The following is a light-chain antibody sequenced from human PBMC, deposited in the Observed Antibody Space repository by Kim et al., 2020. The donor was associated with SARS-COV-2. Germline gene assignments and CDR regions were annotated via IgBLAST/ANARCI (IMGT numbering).Light chain of an antibody. J-gene: IGLJ2*01. CDR3: QSYDSSLSGFV. CDR1: SSNIGAGYE. Sequence: QSVLTQPPSVSGAPGQRVTISCTGSSSNIGAGYEVHWYQQLPGTAPKLLIYGNSNRPSGVPDRFSGSKSGTSASLAITGLQAEDEADYYCQSYDSSLSGFVFGGGTQLTV. V-gene: IGLV1-40*01. CDR2: GNS.